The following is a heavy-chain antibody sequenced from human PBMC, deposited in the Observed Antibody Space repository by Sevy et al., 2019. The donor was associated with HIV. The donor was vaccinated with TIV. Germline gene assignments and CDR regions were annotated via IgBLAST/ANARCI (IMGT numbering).Heavy chain of an antibody. Sequence: ASVKVSCKASGYTFTGYYMHWVRQAPGQGLEWMGRINPNSGGTDYAQKFQGRVTMTRDTSISTAYMELSRLRSEDTTVYFCVRWGRGSGSGFDYWGQGTLVTVSS. J-gene: IGHJ4*02. CDR1: GYTFTGYY. CDR2: INPNSGGT. D-gene: IGHD6-19*01. V-gene: IGHV1-2*06. CDR3: VRWGRGSGSGFDY.